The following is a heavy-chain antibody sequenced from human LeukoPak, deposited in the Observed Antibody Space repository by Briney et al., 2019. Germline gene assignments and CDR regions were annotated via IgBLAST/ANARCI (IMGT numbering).Heavy chain of an antibody. CDR1: GGSISSYY. CDR2: IYTSGST. J-gene: IGHJ4*02. Sequence: TSETLSLTCTVSGGSISSYYWSWIRQPPGKGLEWIGYIYTSGSTNYNPSLKSRVTISVDTSKNQFSLKLGSVTAADTAVYYCARLSSSWFGADYWGQGTLVTVSS. D-gene: IGHD6-13*01. CDR3: ARLSSSWFGADY. V-gene: IGHV4-4*09.